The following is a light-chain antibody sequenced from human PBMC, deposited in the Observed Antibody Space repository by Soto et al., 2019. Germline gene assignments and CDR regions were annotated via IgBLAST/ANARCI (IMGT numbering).Light chain of an antibody. CDR3: ATWDDILSGVV. CDR1: SSNIGSNS. V-gene: IGLV1-47*01. J-gene: IGLJ3*02. CDR2: TNN. Sequence: QSVLTQPPSASGTPGQRVTISRSGSSSNIGSNSVYWYQQFPKMAPKLLIYTNNQRPSGVPDRFSGSKSGISASLAISGLRSEDEADYYCATWDDILSGVVFGGGTKLTVL.